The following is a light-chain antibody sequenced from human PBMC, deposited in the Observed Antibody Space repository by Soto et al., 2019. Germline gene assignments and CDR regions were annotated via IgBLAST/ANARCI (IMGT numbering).Light chain of an antibody. CDR2: GAS. V-gene: IGKV3-15*01. CDR1: KSVSSS. J-gene: IGKJ2*01. Sequence: EVVMTQSPAILSVSPGERATLSCRASKSVSSSLGWYQQKPGQAPRLLIYGASTRATGIPARFSGSGFGTVFTLTISSLQSEDFAVYYCQQYSYWPPYTFVQGTKLEVK. CDR3: QQYSYWPPYT.